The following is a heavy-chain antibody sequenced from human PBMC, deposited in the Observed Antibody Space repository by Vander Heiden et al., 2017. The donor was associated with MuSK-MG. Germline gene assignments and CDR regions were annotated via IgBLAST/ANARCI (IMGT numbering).Heavy chain of an antibody. Sequence: VQLLESGGGLVQPGGSLRLSCAASGFTFSIYAMSWVRQAPGKGLEWVSAISGSGGSTYYADSVKGRFTISRDNSKNTLYLQMNSLRAEDTAVYYCARAYYYGSGSPNWFDPWGQGTLVTVSS. CDR3: ARAYYYGSGSPNWFDP. V-gene: IGHV3-23*01. J-gene: IGHJ5*02. CDR2: ISGSGGST. CDR1: GFTFSIYA. D-gene: IGHD3-10*01.